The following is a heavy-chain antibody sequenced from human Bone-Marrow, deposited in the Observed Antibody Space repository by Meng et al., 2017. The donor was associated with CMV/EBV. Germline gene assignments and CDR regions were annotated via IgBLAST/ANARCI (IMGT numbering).Heavy chain of an antibody. J-gene: IGHJ6*02. CDR2: ISAYNGNT. CDR3: AREGAIVVVPAAKYYYYGMDV. V-gene: IGHV1-18*01. D-gene: IGHD2-2*01. CDR1: GYTFTSYG. Sequence: ASVKVSCKASGYTFTSYGISWVRQAPGQGLEWMGWISAYNGNTNYAQKLQGRVTMTTDTSTSTAYMELRSLRSDDTAVYYCAREGAIVVVPAAKYYYYGMDVWGPGNTVNVSS.